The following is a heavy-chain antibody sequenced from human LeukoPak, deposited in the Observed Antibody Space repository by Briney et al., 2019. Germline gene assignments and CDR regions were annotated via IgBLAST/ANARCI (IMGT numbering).Heavy chain of an antibody. CDR3: AKESPAAAGPADY. V-gene: IGHV3-33*06. CDR2: IWYDGSNK. Sequence: GGSLRLSCAASGFTFSSYGMHWVRQAPGKGLEWVAVIWYDGSNKYYADSVKGRFTISRDNSKNTLYLQMNSLRAEDTAVYYCAKESPAAAGPADYWGQGTLVTVSS. CDR1: GFTFSSYG. J-gene: IGHJ4*02. D-gene: IGHD6-13*01.